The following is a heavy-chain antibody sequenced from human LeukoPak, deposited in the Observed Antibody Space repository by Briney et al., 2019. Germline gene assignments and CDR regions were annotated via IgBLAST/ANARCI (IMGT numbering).Heavy chain of an antibody. Sequence: PSETLSLTCSVSGGSINDNFWSWIRQPPGRGLEWIGYIYYTGSTNYNASLKSRATITIDTSKNEFYLNLRFVTAADTAVYFCASVGGGDYWGQGTLVTVSS. J-gene: IGHJ4*02. CDR3: ASVGGGDY. CDR1: GGSINDNF. V-gene: IGHV4-59*08. D-gene: IGHD2-15*01. CDR2: IYYTGST.